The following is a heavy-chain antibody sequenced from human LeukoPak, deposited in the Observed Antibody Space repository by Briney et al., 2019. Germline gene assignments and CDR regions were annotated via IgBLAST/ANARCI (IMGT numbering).Heavy chain of an antibody. J-gene: IGHJ4*02. CDR3: AKDLWFGDNAPGGY. V-gene: IGHV3-23*01. CDR1: GFTFSSYA. CDR2: ISGSGGST. D-gene: IGHD3-10*01. Sequence: GGSLRLSCAASGFTFSSYAMSWVRQAPGKGLEWVSAISGSGGSTYYADSVKGRFTISRDNSKNTLYLQMNSLRAEDTAVYYCAKDLWFGDNAPGGYWGQGTLVTVSS.